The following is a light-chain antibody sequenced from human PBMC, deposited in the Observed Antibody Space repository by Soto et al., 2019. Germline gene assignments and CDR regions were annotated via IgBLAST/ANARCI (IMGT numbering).Light chain of an antibody. CDR1: QSVSSSY. CDR2: GAS. Sequence: EIVLTQSPGTLTLSPGERATLSCRASQSVSSSYLAWYHQKPGQAPRLLVYGASSRATGIPDRFSGSGTGTDFTLTISSLEPEDFAVYYCQQRSAGVTFGQGTRLEI. V-gene: IGKV3D-20*02. CDR3: QQRSAGVT. J-gene: IGKJ5*01.